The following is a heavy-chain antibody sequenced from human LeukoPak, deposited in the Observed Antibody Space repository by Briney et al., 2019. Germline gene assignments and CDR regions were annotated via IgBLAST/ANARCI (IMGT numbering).Heavy chain of an antibody. D-gene: IGHD3-10*01. J-gene: IGHJ6*03. V-gene: IGHV4-34*01. CDR1: GGSFSGYY. CDR3: ARDPRNQPLWFGESGSYYYYYMDV. CDR2: INHSGST. Sequence: SETLSLTCAVYGGSFSGYYWSWIRQPPGKGLECIGEINHSGSTNYNPSLKSRVTISVDTSKNQFSLKLSSVTAADTAVYYCARDPRNQPLWFGESGSYYYYYMDVWGKGTTVTVSS.